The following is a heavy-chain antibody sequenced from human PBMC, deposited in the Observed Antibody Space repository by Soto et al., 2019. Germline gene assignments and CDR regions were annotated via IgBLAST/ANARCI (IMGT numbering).Heavy chain of an antibody. J-gene: IGHJ6*02. CDR3: ARGTMMTYGMDV. CDR1: GGTFSSYA. V-gene: IGHV1-69*13. CDR2: IIPIFGTA. Sequence: GASVKVSCKASGGTFSSYAISWVRQAPGQGLGWMGGIIPIFGTANYAQKFQGRVTITADESTSTAYMELSSLRSEDTAVYYCARGTMMTYGMDVWGQGTTVTVSS. D-gene: IGHD3-22*01.